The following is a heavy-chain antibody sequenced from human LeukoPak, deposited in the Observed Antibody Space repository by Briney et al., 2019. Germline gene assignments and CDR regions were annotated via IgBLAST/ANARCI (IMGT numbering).Heavy chain of an antibody. Sequence: SGGSLRLSCAASGFIFSSYGMSWVRQAPGKGLEWVSGISGRGGATYSADSVKGRLTISRDNSNNTLYLHMNSLRAEDTAIYYCAKSQSLLSLGGPFDFWGQGTLVTVSS. J-gene: IGHJ4*02. CDR1: GFIFSSYG. V-gene: IGHV3-23*01. D-gene: IGHD3-16*01. CDR3: AKSQSLLSLGGPFDF. CDR2: ISGRGGAT.